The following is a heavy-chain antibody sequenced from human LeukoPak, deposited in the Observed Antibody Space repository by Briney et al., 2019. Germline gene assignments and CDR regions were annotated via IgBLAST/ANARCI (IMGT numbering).Heavy chain of an antibody. D-gene: IGHD6-19*01. Sequence: ASVNVSCKASGYTFSSYDINWVRQATGQGVEWMGWMNPNSGNTGYAQKFQGRVTMTRNTSISTAYMELSSLRSEDTAVYYCASGGVAGNFDYWGQGTLVTVSS. CDR2: MNPNSGNT. CDR1: GYTFSSYD. V-gene: IGHV1-8*01. CDR3: ASGGVAGNFDY. J-gene: IGHJ4*02.